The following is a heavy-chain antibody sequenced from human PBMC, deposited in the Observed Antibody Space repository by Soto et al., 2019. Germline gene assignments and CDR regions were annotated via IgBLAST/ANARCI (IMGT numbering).Heavy chain of an antibody. Sequence: QVQLVESGGGVVQPEKSLRLSCAASGFTFGSFGMHWVRQSPGKGLEWVAVISPYDGSEKYYADSVKGRFTISRDNSKDTLYLQMNSLRANDTAVYYCAKGALYYYYYFMDVWGKGTTVTVSS. CDR3: AKGALYYYYYFMDV. J-gene: IGHJ6*03. V-gene: IGHV3-30*18. CDR1: GFTFGSFG. CDR2: ISPYDGSEK.